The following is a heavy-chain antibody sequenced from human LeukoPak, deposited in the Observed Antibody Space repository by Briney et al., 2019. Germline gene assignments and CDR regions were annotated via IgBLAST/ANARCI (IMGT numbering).Heavy chain of an antibody. V-gene: IGHV4-38-2*02. Sequence: PSETLSLTCTVSGYSISSGYYWGWIRQPPGKGLEWIGYIYYSGSTNYNPSLKSRATISVDTSKKQFSLKLSSVTAADTAVYYCARRSLVRTVGYYYGMDVWGQGTTVTVSS. D-gene: IGHD1-26*01. CDR3: ARRSLVRTVGYYYGMDV. J-gene: IGHJ6*02. CDR2: IYYSGST. CDR1: GYSISSGYY.